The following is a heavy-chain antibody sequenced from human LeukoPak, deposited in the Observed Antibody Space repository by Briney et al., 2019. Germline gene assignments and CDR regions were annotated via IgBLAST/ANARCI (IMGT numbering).Heavy chain of an antibody. J-gene: IGHJ4*02. V-gene: IGHV1-18*01. CDR2: ISAFNGNT. CDR1: GYTFSTYG. CDR3: ARASISGSYYFTY. Sequence: ASVKVSCKASGYTFSTYGFSWVRQAPGQGLEWMGWISAFNGNTDYPQKFQGRVAMTTDTSTSTAYMEPRSLRSDDTAVYYCARASISGSYYFTYWGQGTLVTVSS. D-gene: IGHD1-26*01.